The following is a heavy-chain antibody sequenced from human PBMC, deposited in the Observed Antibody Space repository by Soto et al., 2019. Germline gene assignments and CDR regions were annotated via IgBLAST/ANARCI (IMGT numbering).Heavy chain of an antibody. CDR1: GFTFSSYS. V-gene: IGHV3-21*01. J-gene: IGHJ4*02. D-gene: IGHD2-15*01. CDR3: ARGDNCSGGSCYSALDY. Sequence: GGSLRLSCAASGFTFSSYSMNWVRQAPGKGLEWVSSISSSSSYIYYADSVKGRFTISRDNAKNSLYLQMNSLRAEDTAVYYCARGDNCSGGSCYSALDYWGQGTLVTVSS. CDR2: ISSSSSYI.